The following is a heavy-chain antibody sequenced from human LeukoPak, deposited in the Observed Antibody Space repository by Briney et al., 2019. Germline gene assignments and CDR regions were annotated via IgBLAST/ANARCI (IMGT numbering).Heavy chain of an antibody. D-gene: IGHD6-19*01. V-gene: IGHV1-18*01. CDR3: ARDRSGGWDFDY. Sequence: ASVKVSCKASGYTFTSYGISWVRQAPGQGLEWMGWISAYSGNTNYAQKLQGRVTMTTDTSTSTAYMELRSLRSDDTAVYYCARDRSGGWDFDYWGLGTLVTVSS. CDR1: GYTFTSYG. J-gene: IGHJ4*02. CDR2: ISAYSGNT.